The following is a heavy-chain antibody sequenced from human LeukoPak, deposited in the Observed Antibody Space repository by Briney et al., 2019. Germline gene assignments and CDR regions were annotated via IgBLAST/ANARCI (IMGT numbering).Heavy chain of an antibody. J-gene: IGHJ6*03. CDR3: AANGYYSIDV. D-gene: IGHD2-8*01. CDR2: IFHSGGT. V-gene: IGHV4-4*02. Sequence: PSGTLSLTCAVSGGSISSTNWWSWVHQPPGKGLEWIGEIFHSGGTNYNPSLKSRISLSVDKSQNQFPLKLNSLTAADTAVYYCAANGYYSIDVWGKGTTVTVSS. CDR1: GGSISSTNW.